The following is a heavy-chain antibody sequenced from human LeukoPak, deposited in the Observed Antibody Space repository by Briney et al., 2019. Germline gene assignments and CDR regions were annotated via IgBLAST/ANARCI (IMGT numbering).Heavy chain of an antibody. V-gene: IGHV3-66*01. J-gene: IGHJ6*02. CDR3: AKTATGYHGMDV. CDR2: IYTDGST. Sequence: GGSLRLSCATSGFTVSGNFMTWVRQAPGKGLEWVSVIYTDGSTYYTDSVKGRFTISRDNSKNTLYLQMNSLRVEDTAVYYCAKTATGYHGMDVWGQGTTVTVSS. D-gene: IGHD2-15*01. CDR1: GFTVSGNF.